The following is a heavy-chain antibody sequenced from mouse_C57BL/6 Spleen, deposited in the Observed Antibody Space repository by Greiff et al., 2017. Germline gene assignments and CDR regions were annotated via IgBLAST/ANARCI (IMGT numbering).Heavy chain of an antibody. D-gene: IGHD2-4*01. CDR1: GYTFTSYW. Sequence: QVQLQQPGAELVMPGASVKLSCKASGYTFTSYWMHWVKQRPGQGLEWIGEIDPSDSYTNYNQKFKGKSTLPVDKSSSTAYMQLSSLTSEDSAVYYCARWDYDGAWFAYWGQGTLVTVSA. J-gene: IGHJ3*01. CDR3: ARWDYDGAWFAY. CDR2: IDPSDSYT. V-gene: IGHV1-69*01.